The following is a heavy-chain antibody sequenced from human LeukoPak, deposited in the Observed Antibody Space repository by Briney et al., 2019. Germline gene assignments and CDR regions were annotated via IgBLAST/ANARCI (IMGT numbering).Heavy chain of an antibody. CDR3: AKDLAAPIYGSGTLYNPAFDP. V-gene: IGHV3-23*01. Sequence: GGSLRLSCAASGFTFSSYFITWVRQAPGKGLEWVSGISGSGSTYYADSVKGRFTISRDNSKNTLFLQMNSLRAEDTAVYYCAKDLAAPIYGSGTLYNPAFDPWGPGTLVTVSS. CDR1: GFTFSSYF. CDR2: ISGSGST. D-gene: IGHD3-10*01. J-gene: IGHJ5*02.